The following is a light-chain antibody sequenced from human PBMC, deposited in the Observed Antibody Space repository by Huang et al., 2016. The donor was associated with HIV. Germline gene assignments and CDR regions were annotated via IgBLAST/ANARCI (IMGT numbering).Light chain of an antibody. J-gene: IGKJ3*01. V-gene: IGKV4-1*01. CDR3: QQYFFSPMT. CDR1: HSILNSPNRKNY. Sequence: DIVMTQSPDFLAVSLGERATISCKSSHSILNSPNRKNYLAVYQQNPGKPPKLRIYWASVRESGFPDRFIGSGSGTDFTLTITSLQAEDVAVYFCQQYFFSPMTFGPGTKVDI. CDR2: WAS.